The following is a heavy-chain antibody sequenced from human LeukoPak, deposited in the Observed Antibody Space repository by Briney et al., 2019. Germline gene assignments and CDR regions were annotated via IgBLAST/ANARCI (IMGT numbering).Heavy chain of an antibody. CDR2: IRSKTYGGTT. V-gene: IGHV3-49*01. CDR3: TRVDYGGTPRRNY. Sequence: GRSLRLSCTASGYTYGDYALSWFRQAPGKGLEWVSFIRSKTYGGTTQYAASVKGRFNISRDGSRAIAYLQMNSLKIEDTAIYYCTRVDYGGTPRRNYWGQGTLVTVSS. CDR1: GYTYGDYA. J-gene: IGHJ4*02. D-gene: IGHD4-23*01.